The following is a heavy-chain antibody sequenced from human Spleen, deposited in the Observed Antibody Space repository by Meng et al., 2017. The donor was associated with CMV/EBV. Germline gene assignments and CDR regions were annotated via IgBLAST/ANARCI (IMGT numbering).Heavy chain of an antibody. CDR1: GFSLSTSGVG. V-gene: IGHV2-5*01. CDR3: AHRLDSSGYDDAFDI. J-gene: IGHJ3*02. Sequence: SGPTLVKPTQTLTLTCTFSGFSLSTSGVGVGWLRQPPGKALEWLALIYWNDDKRYSPSLKSRRTITKDTSKNQVVLTMTNMDPVDTATYYCAHRLDSSGYDDAFDIWGQGTMVTVSS. CDR2: IYWNDDK. D-gene: IGHD3-22*01.